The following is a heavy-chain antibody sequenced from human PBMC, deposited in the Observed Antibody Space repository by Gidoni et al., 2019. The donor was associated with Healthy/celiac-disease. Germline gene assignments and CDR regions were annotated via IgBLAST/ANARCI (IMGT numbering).Heavy chain of an antibody. D-gene: IGHD3-10*01. CDR2: ISYDGSNK. J-gene: IGHJ6*02. CDR1: GFTFSSYA. V-gene: IGHV3-30-3*01. Sequence: QVQLVESGGGVVQPGRSLRLSCAASGFTFSSYAMHWVRQAPGKGLEWVAVISYDGSNKDYADSVKGRFTISRDNSKNTLYLQMNSLRAEDTAVYYCARDATITMVRGVIVYYYGMDVWGQGTTVTVSS. CDR3: ARDATITMVRGVIVYYYGMDV.